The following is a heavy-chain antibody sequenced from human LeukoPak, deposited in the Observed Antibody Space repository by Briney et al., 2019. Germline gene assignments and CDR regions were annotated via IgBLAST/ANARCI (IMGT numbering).Heavy chain of an antibody. CDR2: ISSRNTNI. Sequence: GGSLRLSCAVSGFIFSSYNLMWVRQAPGMRLEWVSSISSRNTNIYYADSVKGRFTISRDDAKNSLFLRMNSLRAEDTAVYYCAKDVRVLAAAAEYWGQGTLVTVSS. J-gene: IGHJ4*02. CDR3: AKDVRVLAAAAEY. V-gene: IGHV3-21*01. D-gene: IGHD6-13*01. CDR1: GFIFSSYN.